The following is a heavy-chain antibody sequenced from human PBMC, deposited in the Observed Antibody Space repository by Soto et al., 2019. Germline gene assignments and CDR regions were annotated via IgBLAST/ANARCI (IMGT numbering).Heavy chain of an antibody. D-gene: IGHD2-2*02. CDR3: ARDRLDVVVPAAILAY. V-gene: IGHV3-30-3*01. Sequence: GGSLRLSCAASGFTFSSYAMHWFRQGPVKGLEWVAVISYDGSDKYYADSVKGRFTISRDNSKNTLYLQMNSLRAEDTAVFYCARDRLDVVVPAAILAYWGQGTLVTVSS. J-gene: IGHJ4*02. CDR2: ISYDGSDK. CDR1: GFTFSSYA.